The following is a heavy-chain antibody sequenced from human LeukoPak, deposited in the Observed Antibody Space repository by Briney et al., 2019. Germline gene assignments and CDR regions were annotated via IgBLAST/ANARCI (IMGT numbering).Heavy chain of an antibody. CDR2: IYYSGST. CDR1: GGSFSGYY. V-gene: IGHV4-34*01. J-gene: IGHJ3*02. CDR3: AFAPRDAFNI. Sequence: SETLSLTCAVYGGSFSGYYWSWIRQPPGKGLEWIGSIYYSGSTYYNPSLKSRVTISVDTSKNQFSLKLSSVTAADTAVYYCAFAPRDAFNIWGQGTMVTVSS.